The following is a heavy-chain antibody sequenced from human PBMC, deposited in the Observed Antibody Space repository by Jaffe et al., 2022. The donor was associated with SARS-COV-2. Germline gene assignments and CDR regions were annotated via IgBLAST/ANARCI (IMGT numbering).Heavy chain of an antibody. D-gene: IGHD4-17*01. J-gene: IGHJ6*03. Sequence: QVQLVQSGAEVKKPGASVKVSCKASGYTFTSYYMHWVRQAPGQGLEWMGIINPSGGSTSYAQKLQGRVTMTRDTSTSTVYMELSSLRSEDTAVYYCARSALRWFSHYYYMDVWGKGTTVTVSS. CDR3: ARSALRWFSHYYYMDV. CDR2: INPSGGST. CDR1: GYTFTSYY. V-gene: IGHV1-46*04.